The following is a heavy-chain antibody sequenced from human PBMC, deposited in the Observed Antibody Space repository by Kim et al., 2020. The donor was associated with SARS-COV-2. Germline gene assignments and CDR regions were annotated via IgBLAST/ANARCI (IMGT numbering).Heavy chain of an antibody. Sequence: GTNYAQKFQGRVTMTRDTSISTAYMELSRLRSDDTAVYYCARGAGSRVDVWGQGTTVTVSS. CDR3: ARGAGSRVDV. J-gene: IGHJ6*02. CDR2: GT. D-gene: IGHD6-19*01. V-gene: IGHV1-2*02.